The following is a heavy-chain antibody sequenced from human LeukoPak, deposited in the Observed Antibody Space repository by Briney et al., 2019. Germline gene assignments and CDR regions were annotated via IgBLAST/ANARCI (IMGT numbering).Heavy chain of an antibody. CDR1: GFTFSSSV. D-gene: IGHD2-2*02. CDR3: AIGGYCAGTNCYIAY. Sequence: GGSLRLSCAASGFTFSSSVMSWVRQAPGKGLEWVSDIGGSRGTTNYADSVKGRFTISRDNSKNTLYLQMNSLRAEDTAVYYCAIGGYCAGTNCYIAYWGQGTLVTVSS. V-gene: IGHV3-23*01. J-gene: IGHJ4*02. CDR2: IGGSRGTT.